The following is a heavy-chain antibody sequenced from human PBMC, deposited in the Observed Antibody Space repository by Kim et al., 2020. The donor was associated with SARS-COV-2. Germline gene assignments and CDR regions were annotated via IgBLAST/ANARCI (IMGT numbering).Heavy chain of an antibody. CDR2: LHPEGGET. Sequence: ASVKVSCKVSGYALTELSMHWVRQAPGKGLEWMGGLHPEGGETIYSPRFHGRVTLTEDTSTDTAYMELSNLRSEDTAVYYCATFGGSGSYSTHWFAPWGQ. J-gene: IGHJ5*02. D-gene: IGHD3-10*01. CDR3: ATFGGSGSYSTHWFAP. CDR1: GYALTELS. V-gene: IGHV1-24*01.